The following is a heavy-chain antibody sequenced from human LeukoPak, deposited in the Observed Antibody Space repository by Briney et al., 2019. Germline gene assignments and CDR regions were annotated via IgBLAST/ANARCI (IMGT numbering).Heavy chain of an antibody. CDR2: ISAYNGNT. J-gene: IGHJ5*02. Sequence: GASVKVSCKASGYTFTSYGISWVRQAPGQGLEWMGWISAYNGNTNYAQKLQGRVTMTTDTSTSTAYMELRSLRSDDTAVYYCATSAWYYDSSSLNWFDPWGQGTLVTVSS. V-gene: IGHV1-18*01. D-gene: IGHD3-22*01. CDR1: GYTFTSYG. CDR3: ATSAWYYDSSSLNWFDP.